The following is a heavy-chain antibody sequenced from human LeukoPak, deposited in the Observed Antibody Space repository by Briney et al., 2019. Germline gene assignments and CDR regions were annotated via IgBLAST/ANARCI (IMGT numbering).Heavy chain of an antibody. CDR2: IIPIFGTV. CDR3: ARGGYPTTWGDFQH. D-gene: IGHD7-27*01. V-gene: IGHV1-69*06. J-gene: IGHJ1*01. Sequence: SVKVSCKASGYTFTGYYMHWVRQAPGQGLEWMGGIIPIFGTVKYAQKFQGRVTFTADKSTSTAYMELGSLRSEDTAVYYCARGGYPTTWGDFQHWGQGTVVAVSS. CDR1: GYTFTGYY.